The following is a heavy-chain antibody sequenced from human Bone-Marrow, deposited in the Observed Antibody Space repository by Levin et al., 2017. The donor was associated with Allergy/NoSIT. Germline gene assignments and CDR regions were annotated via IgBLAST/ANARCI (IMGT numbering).Heavy chain of an antibody. V-gene: IGHV3-21*01. CDR1: GITFSTYS. CDR2: TTSTSHYI. J-gene: IGHJ5*02. CDR3: ASSGNGAAPIRTNWFDP. Sequence: GESLKISCAASGITFSTYSMHWVRQAPGRGLEWVASTTSTSHYIYYADSVRGRFTISRDNAKNSLYLQMNSLRADDTAVYYCASSGNGAAPIRTNWFDPWGQGTLVTVSS. D-gene: IGHD2-2*01.